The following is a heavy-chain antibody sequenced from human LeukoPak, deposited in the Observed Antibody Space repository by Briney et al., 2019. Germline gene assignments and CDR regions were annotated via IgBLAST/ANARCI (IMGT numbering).Heavy chain of an antibody. CDR1: GFTFDDYG. CDR3: ARDVPQANYDYVGGSYRSWYFDY. CDR2: INWNGGST. Sequence: GGSLRLSCAASGFTFDDYGMSWVRQAPGKGLEWVSGINWNGGSTGYADSVKGRFTISRDNAKNSLYLQMNSLRAEDTALYYCARDVPQANYDYVGGSYRSWYFDYWGQGTLVTVSS. V-gene: IGHV3-20*04. J-gene: IGHJ4*02. D-gene: IGHD3-16*02.